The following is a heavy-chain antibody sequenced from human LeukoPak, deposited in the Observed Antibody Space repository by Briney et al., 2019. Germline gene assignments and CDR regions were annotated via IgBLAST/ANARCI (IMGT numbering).Heavy chain of an antibody. Sequence: PSETLSLTCTVSGGSVTSGGYYWSWIRQHPGKGLEWIGYVYYTGSTYYNPSLKSRVTTSPDTSKNHFSLKVSSVTAADTAVYYCARISAGRYGMDVWGQGTTVTVSS. CDR2: VYYTGST. CDR3: ARISAGRYGMDV. D-gene: IGHD6-6*01. J-gene: IGHJ6*02. V-gene: IGHV4-31*03. CDR1: GGSVTSGGYY.